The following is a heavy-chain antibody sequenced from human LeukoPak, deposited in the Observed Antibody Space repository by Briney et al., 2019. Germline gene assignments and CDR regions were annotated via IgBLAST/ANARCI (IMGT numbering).Heavy chain of an antibody. CDR1: GFTFSSYE. CDR2: TSSSGTTI. J-gene: IGHJ3*02. D-gene: IGHD6-6*01. CDR3: AREPGTSSSDAFDI. Sequence: VGSLRLSCAASGFTFSSYEMNWVRQAPGEGLEWLSYTSSSGTTIYYADSVKGRFTISRDNAKNSLYLQMNSLRAEDTAIYYCAREPGTSSSDAFDIWGQGTKVTVSS. V-gene: IGHV3-48*03.